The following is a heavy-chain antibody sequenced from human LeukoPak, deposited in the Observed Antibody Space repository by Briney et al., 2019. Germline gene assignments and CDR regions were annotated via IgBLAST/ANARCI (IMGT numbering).Heavy chain of an antibody. CDR2: INHSGST. J-gene: IGHJ2*01. V-gene: IGHV4-39*07. CDR1: GGSISSSTYY. Sequence: SETLSLTCTVSGGSISSSTYYWGWIRQPPGKGLEWIGEINHSGSTNYNPSLKSRITISIDTSKNQFSLRLSSVTAADTAVYYCARWWLPRNRYFDLWGRGTLVTVSS. CDR3: ARWWLPRNRYFDL. D-gene: IGHD2-15*01.